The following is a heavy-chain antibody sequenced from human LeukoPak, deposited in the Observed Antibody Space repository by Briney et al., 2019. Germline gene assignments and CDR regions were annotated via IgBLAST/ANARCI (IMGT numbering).Heavy chain of an antibody. CDR2: IYTSGST. CDR3: ARGSNWNDGDYYYMDV. D-gene: IGHD1-1*01. Sequence: PSQTLSLTCTVSGGSISSGSYYWSWIRQPAGKGLEWIGRIYTSGSTNYNPSLKSRVTMSVDTSKNQFSLKLSSVTAADTAVYYCARGSNWNDGDYYYMDVWGKGTTVTISS. J-gene: IGHJ6*03. V-gene: IGHV4-61*02. CDR1: GGSISSGSYY.